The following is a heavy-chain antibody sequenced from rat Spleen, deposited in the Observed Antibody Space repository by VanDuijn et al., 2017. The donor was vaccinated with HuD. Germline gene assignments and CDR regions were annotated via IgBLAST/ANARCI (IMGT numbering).Heavy chain of an antibody. CDR1: GFSLTGYG. V-gene: IGHV2S61*01. Sequence: QVQLKESGPGLVQPSQTLSLACTVSGFSLTGYGVTWVRQPPGKGLEWIGEIWGNGNTNYNSALKSRLSISRDTSKSQVFLKMNNLQTEDTAMYFCARSESSYILYWGQGVMVTVSS. CDR3: ARSESSYILY. D-gene: IGHD1-2*01. CDR2: IWGNGNT. J-gene: IGHJ2*01.